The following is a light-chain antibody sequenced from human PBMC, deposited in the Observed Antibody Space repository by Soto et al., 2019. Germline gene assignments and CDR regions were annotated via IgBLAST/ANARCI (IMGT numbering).Light chain of an antibody. CDR1: SSNIGAGYD. J-gene: IGLJ1*01. CDR3: QSYDSSLSGYV. Sequence: QSVLTQPPSVSGAPGQRVTISCTGSSSNIGAGYDVHWYQQLPGTGPKLLIYANNNRPSGVPDRFSGSKSGTSASLAITGLRAEDEAHYYCQSYDSSLSGYVFGTGTKLTVL. CDR2: ANN. V-gene: IGLV1-40*01.